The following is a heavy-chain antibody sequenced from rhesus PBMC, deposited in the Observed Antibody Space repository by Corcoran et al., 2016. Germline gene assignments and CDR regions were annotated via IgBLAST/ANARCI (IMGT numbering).Heavy chain of an antibody. CDR1: GCSISSSTW. CDR3: ARDGRRFGLVIIRYFDL. Sequence: VQLQESGPAGVKPSETLSLPCAVSGCSISSSTWWSWIPPSPGDGLDWSGGIFGSGGSTAYNPSPKSRVTISKDTSKNQFSLKLSSVIAADTAVYYCARDGRRFGLVIIRYFDLWGPGTPITISS. CDR2: IFGSGGST. V-gene: IGHV4-93*01. D-gene: IGHD3-3*01. J-gene: IGHJ2*01.